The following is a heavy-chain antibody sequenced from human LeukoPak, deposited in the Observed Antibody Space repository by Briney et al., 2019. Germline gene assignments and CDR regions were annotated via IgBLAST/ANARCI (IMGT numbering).Heavy chain of an antibody. J-gene: IGHJ4*02. CDR1: GFTFSTSA. D-gene: IGHD3-16*02. V-gene: IGHV3-48*03. Sequence: GGSLRLSCAASGFTFSTSAMTWVRQAPGKGLEWLSYIDSSGTVRYYADSVNRRFTISRDNAKNSLHLQMGSLRAEDTAVYYCARETRGGTYRYNFLDYWGLGTLVTVSS. CDR3: ARETRGGTYRYNFLDY. CDR2: IDSSGTVR.